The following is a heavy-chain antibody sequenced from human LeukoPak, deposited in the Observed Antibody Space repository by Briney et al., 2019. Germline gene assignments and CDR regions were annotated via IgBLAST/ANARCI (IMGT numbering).Heavy chain of an antibody. J-gene: IGHJ5*02. Sequence: SETLSLTCTVSGGSISSYYWSWIRQPPGKGLEWIGYIYYSGSTNYNPSLKSRVTISVDTSKNQFSLKLSSVTAADTAVYYRARGGGYNWFDPWGQGTLVTVSS. CDR2: IYYSGST. V-gene: IGHV4-59*12. CDR3: ARGGGYNWFDP. CDR1: GGSISSYY.